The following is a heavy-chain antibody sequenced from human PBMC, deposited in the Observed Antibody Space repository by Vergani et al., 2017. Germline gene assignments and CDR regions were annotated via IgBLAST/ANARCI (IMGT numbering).Heavy chain of an antibody. D-gene: IGHD3-22*01. J-gene: IGHJ5*02. CDR2: MNPNSVNT. Sequence: QVQLVQSGAEVKKPGASVKVSCKASGYTFTSYDINWVRQATGQGLEWMGWMNPNSVNTGYAQKFQGRVTMTRNTSISTAYMELTSLTSEDTAVYFCARGASYFDSGGYADTWGQGTLVTVS. CDR1: GYTFTSYD. V-gene: IGHV1-8*01. CDR3: ARGASYFDSGGYADT.